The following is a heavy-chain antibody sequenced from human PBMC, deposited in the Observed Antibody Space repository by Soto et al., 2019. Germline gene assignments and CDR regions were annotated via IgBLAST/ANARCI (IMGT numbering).Heavy chain of an antibody. D-gene: IGHD6-19*01. J-gene: IGHJ6*02. CDR2: ISHDENIK. CDR1: GFTFSNFG. Sequence: QVQLVESGGTVIQPGRSLRLSCAASGFTFSNFGMHWVRQAPGTGREWVAVISHDENIKAYTDHVKGRFYISRDNSKNARYRPMNSLKPEETALYYCAKLPRSGWHNYYYGMDTWGQGTTVTVSS. CDR3: AKLPRSGWHNYYYGMDT. V-gene: IGHV3-30*18.